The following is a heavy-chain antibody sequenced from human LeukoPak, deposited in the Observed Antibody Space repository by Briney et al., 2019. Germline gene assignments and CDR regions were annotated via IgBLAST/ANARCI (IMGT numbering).Heavy chain of an antibody. J-gene: IGHJ5*02. CDR2: IYYSGST. D-gene: IGHD4-17*01. V-gene: IGHV4-39*01. Sequence: SETLSLTCTVSGGSISSSSSYWGWVRQPPGKGLEWIGSIYYSGSTYYNPSLKSRVTISVDTSKNQFSLKLSSVTAADTAVYYCARLDYGDRNWFDPWGQGTLVTVSS. CDR3: ARLDYGDRNWFDP. CDR1: GGSISSSSSY.